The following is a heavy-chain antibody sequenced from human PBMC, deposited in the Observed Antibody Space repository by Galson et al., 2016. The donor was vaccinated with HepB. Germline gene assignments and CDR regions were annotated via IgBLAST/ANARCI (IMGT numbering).Heavy chain of an antibody. CDR2: IDPRSGGT. CDR3: ARLRRIVTTGSWSSPSYFDY. D-gene: IGHD1-26*01. Sequence: SVKVSCKASGYILTGYYVHWVRQAPGQGLEWMGWIDPRSGGTIYAESFQGRVTMTRDTSINTAYMELSRLRSADTAVCYCARLRRIVTTGSWSSPSYFDYWGQGTLVTVSS. CDR1: GYILTGYY. J-gene: IGHJ4*02. V-gene: IGHV1-2*02.